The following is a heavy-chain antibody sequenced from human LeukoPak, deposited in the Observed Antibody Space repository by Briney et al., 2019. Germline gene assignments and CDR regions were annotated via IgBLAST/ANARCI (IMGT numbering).Heavy chain of an antibody. CDR2: ISYDGSNK. V-gene: IGHV3-30-3*02. Sequence: GGSLRLSCAASGFTFSSYAMHWVRQAPGKGLEWVAVISYDGSNKYYADSVKGRFTISRDNSKNPLYLQMNSLRAEDTALYYCAKLSRGSSWYYFDYWGQGTLVTVSS. J-gene: IGHJ4*02. CDR1: GFTFSSYA. D-gene: IGHD6-13*01. CDR3: AKLSRGSSWYYFDY.